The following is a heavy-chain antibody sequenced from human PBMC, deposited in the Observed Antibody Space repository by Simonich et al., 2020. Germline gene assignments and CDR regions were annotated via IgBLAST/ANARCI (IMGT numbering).Heavy chain of an antibody. J-gene: IGHJ3*02. CDR2: IYYSGST. Sequence: QLQLQESGPGLVKPSETLSLTCTVSGGSLSSRSYYWGWIRQPPGKGLEWIGSIYYSGSTYYNPSLKSRVTISVDTSKNQFSLKLSSVTAADTAVYYCARHAGFAFDIWGQGTMVTVSS. CDR1: GGSLSSRSYY. CDR3: ARHAGFAFDI. D-gene: IGHD6-13*01. V-gene: IGHV4-39*01.